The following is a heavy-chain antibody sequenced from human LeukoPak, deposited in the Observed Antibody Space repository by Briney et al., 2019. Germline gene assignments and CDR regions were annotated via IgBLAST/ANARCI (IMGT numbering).Heavy chain of an antibody. CDR1: GFTFSSHG. D-gene: IGHD3-9*01. Sequence: PGGSLRLSCAASGFTFSSHGMHWVRQAPGKGLEWVAIIWYGGSNKYYADSVKGRFTISRDNAKNSLYLQMNSLRAEDTAVYYCAKGPYYDILTGYYHYYYYGMDVWGQGTTVTVSS. J-gene: IGHJ6*02. V-gene: IGHV3-33*03. CDR3: AKGPYYDILTGYYHYYYYGMDV. CDR2: IWYGGSNK.